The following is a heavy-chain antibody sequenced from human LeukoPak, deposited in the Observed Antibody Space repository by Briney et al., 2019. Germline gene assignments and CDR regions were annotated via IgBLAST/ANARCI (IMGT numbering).Heavy chain of an antibody. D-gene: IGHD3-22*01. CDR1: GGSINGYY. V-gene: IGHV4-59*01. CDR2: IYYSGST. CDR3: ARLRDSTGYHFDY. J-gene: IGHJ4*02. Sequence: NPSETLSLTCTVSGGSINGYYWSWIRKPPGKGLEWIGDIYYSGSTNYNPSLKSRVTMSVDTSKKQLSLNLRSVTAADTAVYYCARLRDSTGYHFDYWGQGTLVTVSS.